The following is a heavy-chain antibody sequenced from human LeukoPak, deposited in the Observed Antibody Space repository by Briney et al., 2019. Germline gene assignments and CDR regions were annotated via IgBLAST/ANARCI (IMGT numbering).Heavy chain of an antibody. CDR1: GFTFSSYS. CDR3: ARGGWLRSDDAFDI. CDR2: ITSSSSYI. Sequence: PGGSLRLSCAASGFTFSSYSMNWVRQAPGEGLEWVSSITSSSSYIYYADSVKGRFTISRDNAKNSLYLQMNSLRAEDTAVYYCARGGWLRSDDAFDIWGQGTMVTVSS. V-gene: IGHV3-21*01. J-gene: IGHJ3*02. D-gene: IGHD5-12*01.